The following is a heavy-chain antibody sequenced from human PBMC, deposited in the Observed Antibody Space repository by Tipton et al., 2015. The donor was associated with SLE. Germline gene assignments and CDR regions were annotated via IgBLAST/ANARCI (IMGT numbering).Heavy chain of an antibody. J-gene: IGHJ5*02. CDR2: VYYSGST. CDR3: ARDSRIGWFDP. D-gene: IGHD2-15*01. Sequence: LRLSFTVSGGSINRSYWSWIRQPPGKGLEWIGYVYYSGSTNYNPSLKSRVTISIDTSKNHFSLKLTSVTAADTAVYYCARDSRIGWFDPWGQGTLVTVSS. CDR1: GGSINRSY. V-gene: IGHV4-59*12.